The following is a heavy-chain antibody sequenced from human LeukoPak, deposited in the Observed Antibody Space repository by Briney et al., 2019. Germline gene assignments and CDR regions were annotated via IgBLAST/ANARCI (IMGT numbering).Heavy chain of an antibody. Sequence: GSLRLSCAASGFTFSNYGMHWVRQAPGKGLEWVAFIRYDGSNKYYADSVKGRFTISRDNSKNALYLQMNSLRAEDTAVYYCAKDDRTYCSGGTCYFDYWGQGTLVTVSS. V-gene: IGHV3-30*02. CDR3: AKDDRTYCSGGTCYFDY. CDR1: GFTFSNYG. D-gene: IGHD2-15*01. J-gene: IGHJ4*02. CDR2: IRYDGSNK.